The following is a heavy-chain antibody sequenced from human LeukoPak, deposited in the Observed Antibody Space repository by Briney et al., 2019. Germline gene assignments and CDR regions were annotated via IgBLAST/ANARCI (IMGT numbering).Heavy chain of an antibody. CDR2: IYHSGST. J-gene: IGHJ5*02. Sequence: SETLSLTCTVSGYSISSGYYWGWIRQPPGKGLEWIGSIYHSGSTYYNPSLKGRVTISVDTSKNQFSLKLSSVTAADTAVYYCAREFRRKPAAISSKYNWFDPWGQGTLVTVSS. CDR1: GYSISSGYY. CDR3: AREFRRKPAAISSKYNWFDP. V-gene: IGHV4-38-2*02. D-gene: IGHD2-2*01.